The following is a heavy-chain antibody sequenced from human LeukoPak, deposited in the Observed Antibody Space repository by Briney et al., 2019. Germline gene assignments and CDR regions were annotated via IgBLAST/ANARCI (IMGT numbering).Heavy chain of an antibody. CDR2: INTNTGNP. Sequence: GASVKVSCKASGYTFTSYAMNWVRQAPGQGLEWMGWINTNTGNPTYAQGFTGRFVFSLDTSVSTAYLQISSLKAEDTAVYYCARDTAAAGTNYGMDVWGQGTTVTVSS. CDR3: ARDTAAAGTNYGMDV. J-gene: IGHJ6*02. D-gene: IGHD6-13*01. V-gene: IGHV7-4-1*02. CDR1: GYTFTSYA.